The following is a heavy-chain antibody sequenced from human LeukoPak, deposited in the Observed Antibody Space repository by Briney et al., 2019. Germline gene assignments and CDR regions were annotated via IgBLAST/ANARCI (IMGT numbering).Heavy chain of an antibody. CDR2: MNPNSGNT. V-gene: IGHV1-8*01. Sequence: ASVKVSCKASGYTFTSYDINWVRQATGQGLEWMGWMNPNSGNTGYAQKFQGRVTMTRNTSTSAAYMELSSLRSEDTAVYYCARAGITMVRGVIEGDAFDIWGQGTMVTVSS. J-gene: IGHJ3*02. D-gene: IGHD3-10*01. CDR3: ARAGITMVRGVIEGDAFDI. CDR1: GYTFTSYD.